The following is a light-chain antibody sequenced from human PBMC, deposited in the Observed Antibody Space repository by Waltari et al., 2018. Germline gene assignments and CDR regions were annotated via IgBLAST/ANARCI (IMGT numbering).Light chain of an antibody. CDR3: HSRDASGVGGS. CDR2: DKN. CDR1: SLRSYH. Sequence: SSELTQDPAVSVAMVQTVRTTCQGASLRSYHASWYQQRPGPAPILVLYDKNNRPSGVPDRFSGSSSDNTASLTITGAQAEDEASYYCHSRDASGVGGSFGGGTKLTVL. J-gene: IGLJ2*01. V-gene: IGLV3-19*01.